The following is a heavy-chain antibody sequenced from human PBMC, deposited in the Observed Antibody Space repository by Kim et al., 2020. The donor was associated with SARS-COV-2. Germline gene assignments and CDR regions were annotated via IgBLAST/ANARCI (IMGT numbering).Heavy chain of an antibody. CDR1: GGTFSSYA. Sequence: SVKVSCKASGGTFSSYAISWVRQAPGQGLEWMGGIIPIFGTANYAQKFQGRVTITADESTSTAYMELSSLRSEDTAVYYCARSVVPAAINWFDPWGQGTLVTVSS. J-gene: IGHJ5*02. CDR3: ARSVVPAAINWFDP. V-gene: IGHV1-69*13. CDR2: IIPIFGTA. D-gene: IGHD2-2*02.